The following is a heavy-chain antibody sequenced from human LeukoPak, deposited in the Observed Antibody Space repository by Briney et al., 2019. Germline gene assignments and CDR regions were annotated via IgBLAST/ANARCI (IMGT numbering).Heavy chain of an antibody. J-gene: IGHJ6*02. Sequence: ASVKVSCTASGYTFTSYYMHWVRQAPGQGLEWMGIINPSGGSTSYAQKFQGRVTMTRDTSTSTVYMELSSLRSDDTAVYYCARGPRIAAAGNYYYYGMDVWGQGTTVTVSS. CDR1: GYTFTSYY. V-gene: IGHV1-46*01. D-gene: IGHD6-13*01. CDR3: ARGPRIAAAGNYYYYGMDV. CDR2: INPSGGST.